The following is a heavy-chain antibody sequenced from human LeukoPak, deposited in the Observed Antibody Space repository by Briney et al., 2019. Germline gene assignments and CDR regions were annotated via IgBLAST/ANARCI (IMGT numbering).Heavy chain of an antibody. J-gene: IGHJ5*02. CDR3: ARDGYVSSGWYSMGFDP. CDR2: IIPIFGTA. D-gene: IGHD6-19*01. V-gene: IGHV1-69*05. Sequence: SVKVSCKASGGTFSSYAISWVRQAPGQGLEWMGGIIPIFGTANYAQKFQGRVTMTRDTSTSTVYMELSSLRSEDTAVYYCARDGYVSSGWYSMGFDPWGQGTLVTVSS. CDR1: GGTFSSYA.